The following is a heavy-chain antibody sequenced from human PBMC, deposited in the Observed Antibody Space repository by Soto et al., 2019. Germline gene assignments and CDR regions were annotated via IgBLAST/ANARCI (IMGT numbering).Heavy chain of an antibody. J-gene: IGHJ4*02. CDR2: ISWNRGSI. V-gene: IGHV3-9*01. Sequence: EVQLVESGGGLVQPGRSLRLSCAASGFTFDDYAMHWVRQAPGKGLEWVSGISWNRGSIGYADSVKGRFTTSRDNAKKSLYLQMNSLRAEDTALYYCAKGVAGWYYFDYWGQGTLVTVSS. CDR3: AKGVAGWYYFDY. D-gene: IGHD3-3*01. CDR1: GFTFDDYA.